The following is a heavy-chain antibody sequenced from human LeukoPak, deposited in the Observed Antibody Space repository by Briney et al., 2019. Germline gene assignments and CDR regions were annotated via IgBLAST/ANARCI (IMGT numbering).Heavy chain of an antibody. J-gene: IGHJ3*02. CDR1: GGSISYSY. V-gene: IGHV4-59*01. D-gene: IGHD1-26*01. CDR3: ARREGSWGTFDI. Sequence: SETLSLTCSVSGGSISYSYWSWIRQPPGQGLEWIEYIYNRGSPNYNPSLKSRVIISEDTSKNQFSLSLTSVTVADTAVYYCARREGSWGTFDIWGQGQRSPCLQ. CDR2: IYNRGSP.